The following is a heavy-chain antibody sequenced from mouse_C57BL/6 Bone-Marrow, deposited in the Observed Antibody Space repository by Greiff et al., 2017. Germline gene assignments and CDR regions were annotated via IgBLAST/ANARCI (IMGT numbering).Heavy chain of an antibody. Sequence: QVQLQQSGPELVKPGASVKISCKASGYAFSSSWMNWVKQRPGKGLEWIGRIYPGDGATNYNGKFKGQATLTADKSSSTAYMQLSSLTSADSSVYFWARGYYDYDVGAWFAYWGQGTLVTVSA. V-gene: IGHV1-82*01. D-gene: IGHD2-4*01. CDR2: IYPGDGAT. J-gene: IGHJ3*01. CDR3: ARGYYDYDVGAWFAY. CDR1: GYAFSSSW.